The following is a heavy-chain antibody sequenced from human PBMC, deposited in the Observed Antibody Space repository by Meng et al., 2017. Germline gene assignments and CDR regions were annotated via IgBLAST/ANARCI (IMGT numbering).Heavy chain of an antibody. CDR3: TMYIRGHI. V-gene: IGHV3-73*01. CDR2: IGGRRKNYAA. Sequence: GESLKISCAASGFTFSSYAMHWVRQAPGKGLEWVGRIGGRRKNYAAAYAAPVRGRFTISRDDSRSTAYLQMDSLKTDDSAVYYCTMYIRGHIWGQGKRVTVSS. J-gene: IGHJ3*02. CDR1: GFTFSSYA. D-gene: IGHD1-1*01.